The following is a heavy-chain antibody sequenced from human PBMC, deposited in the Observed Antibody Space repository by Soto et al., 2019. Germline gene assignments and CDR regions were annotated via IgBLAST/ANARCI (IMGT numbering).Heavy chain of an antibody. CDR1: GGSFSGYY. J-gene: IGHJ4*02. CDR3: ARGVGGGYYFDY. Sequence: SETLSLTCAVYGGSFSGYYWSWIRQPPGKGLEWIGEINHSGSTNYNPSLKSRVTISVDTSKNQFSLKLSSVTAADTAVYYCARGVGGGYYFDYWGQGTRVTVSS. D-gene: IGHD3-16*01. V-gene: IGHV4-34*01. CDR2: INHSGST.